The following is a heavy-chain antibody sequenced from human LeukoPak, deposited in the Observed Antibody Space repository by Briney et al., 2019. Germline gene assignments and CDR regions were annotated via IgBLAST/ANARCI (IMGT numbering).Heavy chain of an antibody. J-gene: IGHJ4*02. D-gene: IGHD5-24*01. CDR3: ARVRRDGYNQFDY. Sequence: SETLSLTCTVSGGSISSSSYYWGWIRQPPGKGLEWIGSIYYSGSTYYNPSLKSRVTISVDTSKNQFSLKLSSVTAADTAVYYCARVRRDGYNQFDYWGQGTLVTVSS. V-gene: IGHV4-39*07. CDR2: IYYSGST. CDR1: GGSISSSSYY.